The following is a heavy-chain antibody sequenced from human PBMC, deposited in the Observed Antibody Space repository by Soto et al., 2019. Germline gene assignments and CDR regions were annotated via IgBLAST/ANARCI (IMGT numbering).Heavy chain of an antibody. D-gene: IGHD2-2*01. CDR2: ISYDGSNK. CDR1: GFTFSSYG. CDR3: AKDVQDIVVVPAAILEGLLGGYFDY. J-gene: IGHJ4*02. V-gene: IGHV3-30*18. Sequence: QVQLVESGGGVVQPGRSLRLSCAASGFTFSSYGMHWVRQAPGKGLEWVAVISYDGSNKYYADSVKGRFTISRDNSKNTLYLQMNSLRAEDTAVYYCAKDVQDIVVVPAAILEGLLGGYFDYWGQGTLVTVSS.